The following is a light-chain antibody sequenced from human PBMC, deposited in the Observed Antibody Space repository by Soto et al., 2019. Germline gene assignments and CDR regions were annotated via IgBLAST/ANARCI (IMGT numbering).Light chain of an antibody. CDR3: AAWDDSLSGLP. Sequence: QSVLTQPPSASGTPGQRVTISCSGSSSNIGSNYVYWYQQLPGTAPKLLIYSNKQRPSGVPDLFSGSKSGTSASLAISGLRSEDEADYYCAAWDDSLSGLPFGGGTKLTVL. J-gene: IGLJ2*01. V-gene: IGLV1-47*02. CDR1: SSNIGSNY. CDR2: SNK.